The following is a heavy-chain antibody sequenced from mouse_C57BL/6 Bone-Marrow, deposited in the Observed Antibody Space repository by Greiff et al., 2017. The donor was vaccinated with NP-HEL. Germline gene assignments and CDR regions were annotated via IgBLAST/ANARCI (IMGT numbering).Heavy chain of an antibody. V-gene: IGHV1-69*01. J-gene: IGHJ2*01. CDR1: GYTFTSYW. Sequence: VQLQQPGAELVMPGASVKLSCKASGYTFTSYWMHWVKQRPGQGLEWIGEIDPSDSYTNYNQKFKGKSTLTVDKSSSTAYMQLSSLTSEDSAVYYCARDDYDDFDYWGQGTTLTVSS. CDR3: ARDDYDDFDY. D-gene: IGHD2-4*01. CDR2: IDPSDSYT.